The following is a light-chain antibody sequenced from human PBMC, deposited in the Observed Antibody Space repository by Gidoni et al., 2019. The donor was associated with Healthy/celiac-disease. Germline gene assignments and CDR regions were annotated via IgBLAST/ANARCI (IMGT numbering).Light chain of an antibody. Sequence: EIVLTQYPATLSVSPGERATLSCRASQSVSSNLAWYQQKPGQAPRLLIYGASTRATGIPARFSGSGSGTEFTLTISSLQSEDFAVYYCQQYNNWGFTFXPXTKVDIK. CDR3: QQYNNWGFT. J-gene: IGKJ3*01. CDR2: GAS. V-gene: IGKV3-15*01. CDR1: QSVSSN.